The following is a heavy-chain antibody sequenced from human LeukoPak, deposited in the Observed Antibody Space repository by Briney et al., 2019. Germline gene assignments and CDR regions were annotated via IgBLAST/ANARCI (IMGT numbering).Heavy chain of an antibody. Sequence: GESLKISCKGSGYSFTSCWLGWVRQMPGKGLEWMGTIYPGDSDTRYSPSFQGQVTISADKSISTAYLQWSSLKASDTAMYYCARLRGSDSSSYHYYCMDVWGKGTTVTVSS. CDR2: IYPGDSDT. CDR3: ARLRGSDSSSYHYYCMDV. D-gene: IGHD6-6*01. V-gene: IGHV5-51*01. CDR1: GYSFTSCW. J-gene: IGHJ6*03.